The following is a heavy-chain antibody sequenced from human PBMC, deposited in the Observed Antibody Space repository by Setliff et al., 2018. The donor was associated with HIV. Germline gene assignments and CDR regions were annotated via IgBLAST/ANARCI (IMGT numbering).Heavy chain of an antibody. J-gene: IGHJ4*02. CDR1: GGSISSSSYY. CDR3: AREKREVSTNYFDY. V-gene: IGHV4-39*07. CDR2: IYYSGST. Sequence: SETLSLTCTVSGGSISSSSYYWGWIRQPPGKGLEWIGSIYYSGSTYYNPSLKSRVTVSVVTSKKQFSLKLRSVTAADTAVYYCAREKREVSTNYFDYWAQGSLVTVSS.